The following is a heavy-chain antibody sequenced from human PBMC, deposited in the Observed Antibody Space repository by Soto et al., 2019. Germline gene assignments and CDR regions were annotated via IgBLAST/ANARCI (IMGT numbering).Heavy chain of an antibody. CDR1: GGSISSYY. J-gene: IGHJ6*03. D-gene: IGHD3-3*01. CDR3: AGEVPGTYYDFWSGYYSDYYYYMDV. V-gene: IGHV4-59*01. CDR2: IYYSGST. Sequence: PSETLSLTCTVSGGSISSYYWSWIRQPPGKGLEWIGYIYYSGSTNYNPSLKSRVTISVDTSKNQFSLKLSSVTAADTAVYYCAGEVPGTYYDFWSGYYSDYYYYMDVWGKGTTVTVSS.